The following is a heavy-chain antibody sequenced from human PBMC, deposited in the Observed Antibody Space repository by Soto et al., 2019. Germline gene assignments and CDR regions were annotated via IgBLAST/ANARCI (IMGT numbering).Heavy chain of an antibody. J-gene: IGHJ4*02. V-gene: IGHV1-69*10. D-gene: IGHD5-18*01. Sequence: SVKVSCKASGGTFSNLAINWVRQAPGQGLEWMGGITPLLGAADYAQKFQGRVTITRDTSASTAYMELSSLRSEDTAVYYCARDPGYSCGYNWGQGTLVTVSS. CDR2: ITPLLGAA. CDR1: GGTFSNLA. CDR3: ARDPGYSCGYN.